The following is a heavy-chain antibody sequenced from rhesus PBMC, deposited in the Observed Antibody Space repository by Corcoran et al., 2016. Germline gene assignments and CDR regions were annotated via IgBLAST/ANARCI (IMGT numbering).Heavy chain of an antibody. CDR3: ARDRAGGFDY. Sequence: EVQLVETGGGLAKPGGSLRLSCAASGFTFSDYYMAWVRQAPGKGLEWVSRISNGGNSTVYADSVKGRCTISRENAKNTLYLQMNSLRTEDTAVYYCARDRAGGFDYWGQGVLVTVSS. J-gene: IGHJ4*01. V-gene: IGHV3-178*01. CDR2: ISNGGNST. D-gene: IGHD1-1*01. CDR1: GFTFSDYY.